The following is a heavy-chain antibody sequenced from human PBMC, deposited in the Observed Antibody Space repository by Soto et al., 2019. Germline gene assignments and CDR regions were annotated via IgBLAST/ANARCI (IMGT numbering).Heavy chain of an antibody. CDR1: GFTFSNAW. Sequence: SGGSLRLSCAASGFTFSNAWMSWVRQAPGKGLEWVGRIKSKTDGGTTDYAAPVKGRFTISRDNSKNTLYLQMHSLRAEDTAVFYCTKDLWPYLPAGGEFDSWGQGTLVTVSS. V-gene: IGHV3-15*01. CDR2: IKSKTDGGTT. CDR3: TKDLWPYLPAGGEFDS. D-gene: IGHD3-16*01. J-gene: IGHJ4*02.